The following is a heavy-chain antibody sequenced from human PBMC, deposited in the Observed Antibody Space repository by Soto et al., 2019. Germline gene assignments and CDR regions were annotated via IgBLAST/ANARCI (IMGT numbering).Heavy chain of an antibody. CDR1: GGTFSSYA. V-gene: IGHV1-69*06. J-gene: IGHJ4*02. Sequence: ASVKVSCKASGGTFSSYAISWVRQAPGQGLEWMGGIIPLFGTANYAQMFQGRVTIIADRSTSTAYMELSSLRSEDTAVYYCAAQTVRQLTPFDYWGQGTLVTVSS. D-gene: IGHD2-2*01. CDR3: AAQTVRQLTPFDY. CDR2: IIPLFGTA.